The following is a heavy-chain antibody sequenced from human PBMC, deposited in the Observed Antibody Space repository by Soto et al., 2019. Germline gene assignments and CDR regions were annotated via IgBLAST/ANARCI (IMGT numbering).Heavy chain of an antibody. Sequence: QVQLQESGPGLVKPSETLSLTCTVSGGSISSYYWSWIRQPPGKGLEWIGYIYYSGSTTYNPSLKTRVTLSVATSKHLSSLKLSSVPAADTAVYYCARVSGGAFDICGQWTMVTVSS. CDR1: GGSISSYY. V-gene: IGHV4-59*01. CDR3: ARVSGGAFDI. CDR2: IYYSGST. D-gene: IGHD1-1*01. J-gene: IGHJ3*02.